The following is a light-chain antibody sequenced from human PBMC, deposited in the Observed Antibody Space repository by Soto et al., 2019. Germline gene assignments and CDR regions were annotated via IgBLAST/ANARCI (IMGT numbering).Light chain of an antibody. CDR3: ASWDDSLNGRVV. Sequence: QSVLTQPPSASGTPGQRVPISCSGSYSNIGRNSVNWYQQLPGTAPKLLIHSDNQRPSGVPDRFSASKSGTSASLAISGLRSEDEADYDCASWDDSLNGRVVFGGGTKVTVL. J-gene: IGLJ3*02. CDR1: YSNIGRNS. CDR2: SDN. V-gene: IGLV1-44*01.